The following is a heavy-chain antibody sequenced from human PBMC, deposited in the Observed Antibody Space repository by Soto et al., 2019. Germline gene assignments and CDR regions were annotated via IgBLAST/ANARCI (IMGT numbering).Heavy chain of an antibody. CDR3: AKDPAPRYSSSWYYNWFDP. J-gene: IGHJ5*02. Sequence: WGSLRLSCAAFGFTFSSYGMHWVRQAPGKGLEWVSVIAYDGSNEYYGDSVKGRFTISRDNSKNTLYLQMNSLRAEDTAVYYCAKDPAPRYSSSWYYNWFDPWGQGTLVTVSS. CDR2: IAYDGSNE. CDR1: GFTFSSYG. V-gene: IGHV3-30*18. D-gene: IGHD6-13*01.